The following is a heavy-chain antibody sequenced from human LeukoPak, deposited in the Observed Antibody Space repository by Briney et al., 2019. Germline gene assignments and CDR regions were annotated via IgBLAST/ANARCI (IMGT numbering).Heavy chain of an antibody. CDR1: GYTFTSYG. D-gene: IGHD2-15*01. CDR2: ISAYNGNT. CDR3: VRDGYCSGSSCYPGNFDY. V-gene: IGHV1-18*01. Sequence: ASVKVSCKASGYTFTSYGISWVRQAPGQGLEWMGWISAYNGNTNYAQKLQGRVTMTTDTSTSTAYMELRSLRSDDTAVYYCVRDGYCSGSSCYPGNFDYWGQGTLVTVSS. J-gene: IGHJ4*02.